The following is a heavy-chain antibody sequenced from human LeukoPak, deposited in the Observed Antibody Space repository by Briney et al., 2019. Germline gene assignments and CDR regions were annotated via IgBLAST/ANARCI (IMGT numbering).Heavy chain of an antibody. J-gene: IGHJ4*02. CDR2: INHSGST. Sequence: RPSETLSLTCAVYGGSFSGYYWSWIRQPPGKGLEWIGEINHSGSTNYNPSLKSRVTISVDMSKNQFSLKLSSVTAADTAVYYCARGDYGDYGDYWGQGTLVTVSS. D-gene: IGHD4-17*01. CDR1: GGSFSGYY. CDR3: ARGDYGDYGDY. V-gene: IGHV4-34*01.